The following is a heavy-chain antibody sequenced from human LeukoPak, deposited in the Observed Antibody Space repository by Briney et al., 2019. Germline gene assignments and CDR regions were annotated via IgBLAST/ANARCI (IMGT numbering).Heavy chain of an antibody. J-gene: IGHJ5*02. CDR2: ISAYNGNT. V-gene: IGHV1-18*01. CDR1: GYTFTSYG. D-gene: IGHD6-13*01. Sequence: ASVKVSCKASGYTFTSYGISWVRQAPGQGLEWMGWISAYNGNTNYAQKLQGRVTMTTDTSTSTAYMELRSLRSDDTAVYYCARDPVLAAEQTYNWFGPWGQGTLVTVSS. CDR3: ARDPVLAAEQTYNWFGP.